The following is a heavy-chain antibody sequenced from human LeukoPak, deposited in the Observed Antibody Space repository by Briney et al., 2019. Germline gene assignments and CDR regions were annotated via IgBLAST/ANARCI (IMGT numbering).Heavy chain of an antibody. D-gene: IGHD4-11*01. CDR3: AKVGVATTVWYFDL. Sequence: GGSLRLSCAASGFTFSSYAMHWVRQAPGKGLEWVAVISYDGSNKYYADSVKGRFTISRDNSKNTLYLQMNSLRAEDTAVYYCAKVGVATTVWYFDLWGRGTLVTVSS. CDR1: GFTFSSYA. V-gene: IGHV3-30-3*01. CDR2: ISYDGSNK. J-gene: IGHJ2*01.